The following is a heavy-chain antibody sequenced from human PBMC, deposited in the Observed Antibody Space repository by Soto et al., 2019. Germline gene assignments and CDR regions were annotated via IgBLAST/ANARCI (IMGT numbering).Heavy chain of an antibody. CDR2: IKSKDVGATT. D-gene: IGHD6-6*01. V-gene: IGHV3-15*07. CDR3: TTASFYA. Sequence: EVQLAESGGGLVNPGGSLRLSCAASGFTFSEAWMNWVRQAPGKGLEWVGRIKSKDVGATTEYAAPVKGRFTISRDDSKNTLFLQMNGLKTEDIAVYYCTTASFYAWGQGTMVTVSS. CDR1: GFTFSEAW. J-gene: IGHJ3*01.